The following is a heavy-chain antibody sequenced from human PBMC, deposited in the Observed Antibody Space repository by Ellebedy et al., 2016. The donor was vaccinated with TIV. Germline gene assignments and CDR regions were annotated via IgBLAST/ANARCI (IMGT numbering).Heavy chain of an antibody. CDR1: GFTFSSYW. V-gene: IGHV3-7*03. CDR3: ARGPTKGNAFDI. J-gene: IGHJ3*02. Sequence: GESLKISXAASGFTFSSYWMNWVRQAPGKGLEWVANIKEDGSDKYYVDSVKGRFTISRDNAKNSLYLQMNTLRDEDTAVYYCARGPTKGNAFDIWGQGTMVTVSS. D-gene: IGHD3-10*01. CDR2: IKEDGSDK.